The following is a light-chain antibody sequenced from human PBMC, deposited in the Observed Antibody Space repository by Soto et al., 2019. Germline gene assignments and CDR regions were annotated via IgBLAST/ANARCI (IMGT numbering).Light chain of an antibody. CDR2: GAS. J-gene: IGKJ3*01. Sequence: EIVMTQSAGTLSLSPGERAALSCRASQSVSGSYVAWYQQKPGQAPRLLIYGASNRATGIPDRFSGSGSGTDFTLTITRLEPEDFAVYSCQQYGRSPFTFGPGTKVDNK. CDR3: QQYGRSPFT. CDR1: QSVSGSY. V-gene: IGKV3-20*01.